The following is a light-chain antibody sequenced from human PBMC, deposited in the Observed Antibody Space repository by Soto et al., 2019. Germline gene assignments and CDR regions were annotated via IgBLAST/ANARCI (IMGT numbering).Light chain of an antibody. CDR2: DNS. J-gene: IGLJ3*02. V-gene: IGLV1-51*01. Sequence: QSVLTQPASVSGSPGQSITISCTGTSSDVGGYNYVSWYQQLPGRAPKLVIFDNSKRPSGIPDRFSGSKSGSSATLGVTGLQTGDEADYYCGTWDSDLSAEVFGGGTKLTVL. CDR3: GTWDSDLSAEV. CDR1: SSDVGGYNY.